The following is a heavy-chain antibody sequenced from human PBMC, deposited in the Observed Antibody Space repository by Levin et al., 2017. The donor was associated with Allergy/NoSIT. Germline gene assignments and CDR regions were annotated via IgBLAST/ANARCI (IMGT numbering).Heavy chain of an antibody. CDR2: ISYDGSNK. CDR1: GFTFSSYG. V-gene: IGHV3-30*03. CDR3: HLNPWGMTTVGWDY. Sequence: GGSLRLSCAASGFTFSSYGMHWVRQAPGKGLEWVAVISYDGSNKYYADSVKGRFTISRDNSKNTLYLQMNSLRAEDTAVYYCHLNPWGMTTVGWDYWGQGTLVTVSS. D-gene: IGHD4-23*01. J-gene: IGHJ4*02.